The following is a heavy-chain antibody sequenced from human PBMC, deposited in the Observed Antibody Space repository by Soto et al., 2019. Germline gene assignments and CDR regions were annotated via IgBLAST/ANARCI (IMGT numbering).Heavy chain of an antibody. D-gene: IGHD3-9*01. J-gene: IGHJ6*03. CDR3: ARGSYDILTGYYPYYYYYMDV. CDR2: INPNSGGT. Sequence: ASVKVSCKASGYTFTGYYMHWVRQAPGQGLEWMGWINPNSGGTNYAQKFQGWVTMTRDTSISTAYMELSRLRSDDTAVYYCARGSYDILTGYYPYYYYYMDVWGKGTTVTVSS. CDR1: GYTFTGYY. V-gene: IGHV1-2*04.